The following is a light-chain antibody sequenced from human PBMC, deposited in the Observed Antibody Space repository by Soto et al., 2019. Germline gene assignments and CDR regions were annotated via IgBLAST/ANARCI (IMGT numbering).Light chain of an antibody. V-gene: IGKV1-5*03. CDR3: QQYNDYSAWT. CDR2: EAS. Sequence: DIHMTQSPSTLSASVGDRVTITCRASQNINSWLAWYQQKPGKAPKLLIYEASTLERGVPSRFSGSGSGTEFTLTISSLQPDDFATYYCQQYNDYSAWTFGQGTKVDIK. CDR1: QNINSW. J-gene: IGKJ1*01.